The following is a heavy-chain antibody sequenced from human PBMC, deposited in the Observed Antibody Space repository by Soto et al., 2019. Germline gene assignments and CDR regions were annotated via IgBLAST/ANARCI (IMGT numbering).Heavy chain of an antibody. CDR3: ARTEGGYYGMDV. V-gene: IGHV1-18*01. Sequence: QVQLVQSGAEVKKPGASVKVSCKASGYTFTSYGISWVRQAPGQGLEWMGWISAYNGNANSAQKLQDRVTVTTDTSPSTAYMELRSLRSDDTAMYYCARTEGGYYGMDVWGQGTTVTVSS. CDR1: GYTFTSYG. J-gene: IGHJ6*02. CDR2: ISAYNGNA. D-gene: IGHD2-15*01.